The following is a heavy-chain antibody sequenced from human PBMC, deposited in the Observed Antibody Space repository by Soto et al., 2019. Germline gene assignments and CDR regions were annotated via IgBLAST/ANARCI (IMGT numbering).Heavy chain of an antibody. CDR1: GFTFSSYG. CDR3: ANVQLERPGTLLGAFDI. Sequence: GGSLRLSCAASGFTFSSYGMHWVRQAPGKGLEWVAVISYDGSNKYYADSVKGRFTISRDNSKNTLYLQMNSLRAEDTAVYYCANVQLERPGTLLGAFDIWGQGTMVTVSS. D-gene: IGHD1-1*01. CDR2: ISYDGSNK. J-gene: IGHJ3*02. V-gene: IGHV3-30*18.